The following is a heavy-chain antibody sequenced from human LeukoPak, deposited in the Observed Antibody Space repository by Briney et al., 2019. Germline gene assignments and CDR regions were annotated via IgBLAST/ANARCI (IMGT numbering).Heavy chain of an antibody. CDR3: AKDSGYGGNSYGAFDI. CDR1: GFTFDDYA. V-gene: IGHV3-9*01. CDR2: ISWNSGSI. J-gene: IGHJ3*02. Sequence: GGSLRLSCAASGFTFDDYAMHWVRQAPGKGLERVSGISWNSGSIGYADSVKGRFTISRDNAKNSLYLQMNSLRAEDTALYYCAKDSGYGGNSYGAFDIWGQGTMVTVSS. D-gene: IGHD4-23*01.